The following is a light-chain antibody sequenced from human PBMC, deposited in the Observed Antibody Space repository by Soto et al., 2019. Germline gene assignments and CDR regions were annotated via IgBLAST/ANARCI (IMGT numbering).Light chain of an antibody. CDR2: GAS. CDR1: QIVSRTY. V-gene: IGKV3D-20*02. J-gene: IGKJ5*01. CDR3: QQRSNWPPEIT. Sequence: EIVLTQSPGTLSLSPGERATLPCRSSQIVSRTYLAWFQQKPGQAPRLLISGASSRAADIPDRFSGSGSGTDFTLTISSLEPEDFAVYYCQQRSNWPPEITFGQGTRLEI.